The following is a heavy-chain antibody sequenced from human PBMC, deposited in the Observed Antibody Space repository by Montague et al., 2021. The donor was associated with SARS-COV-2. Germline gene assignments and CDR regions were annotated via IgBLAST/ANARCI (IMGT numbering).Heavy chain of an antibody. J-gene: IGHJ3*02. D-gene: IGHD3-16*01. V-gene: IGHV6-1*01. CDR1: GDXVSGDSGS. CDR2: TYYRTRRFD. Sequence: CAISGDXVSGDSGSWKGLRHEPWSGLEWLGRTYYRTRRFDHYEVXMKGRISIKAGTSKNQFSLQLDSVTPEDTAVYSCARGDGLGPYTGYAFDIWGQGTLVTVSS. CDR3: ARGDGLGPYTGYAFDI.